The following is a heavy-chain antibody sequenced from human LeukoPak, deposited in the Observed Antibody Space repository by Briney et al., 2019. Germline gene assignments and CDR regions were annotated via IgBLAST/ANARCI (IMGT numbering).Heavy chain of an antibody. J-gene: IGHJ3*02. CDR3: AREDASLDAFDI. V-gene: IGHV1-2*02. D-gene: IGHD2-2*01. CDR1: GYTFTGYY. CDR2: INPNSGGA. Sequence: ASVKVSCKASGYTFTGYYMHWVRQAPGQGLEWMGWINPNSGGANYAQKFQGRVTMTRDTSISAAYMELSRLRSDDTAVYYCAREDASLDAFDIWGQGTMVTVSS.